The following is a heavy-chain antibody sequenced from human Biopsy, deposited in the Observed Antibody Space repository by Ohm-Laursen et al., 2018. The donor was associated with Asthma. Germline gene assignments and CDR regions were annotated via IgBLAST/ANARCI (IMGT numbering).Heavy chain of an antibody. D-gene: IGHD2/OR15-2a*01. CDR3: AAGRTSLQGESLI. CDR1: GVALSGYT. J-gene: IGHJ4*01. Sequence: SVTVSCNASGVALSGYTFEWARQPPGVGLEWQAGIVFASGATNYAQNFQDRLTVTRDMTAGSVSMELRGLSSTDTAVYYCAAGRTSLQGESLIWGQGTLVSVSS. CDR2: IVFASGAT. V-gene: IGHV1-58*01.